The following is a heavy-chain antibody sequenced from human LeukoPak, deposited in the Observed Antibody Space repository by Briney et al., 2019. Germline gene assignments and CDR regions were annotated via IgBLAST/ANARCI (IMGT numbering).Heavy chain of an antibody. J-gene: IGHJ4*02. CDR3: ACTRITMIVVVHSGLDY. CDR2: IYYSGST. V-gene: IGHV4-59*05. D-gene: IGHD3-22*01. Sequence: SETLSLTCSVSGGSIRSHYWNWIRQPPGKGLEWIGSIYYSGSTYYNPSLKSRVTISVDTSKNQFSLKLSSVTAADTAVYYCACTRITMIVVVHSGLDYWGQGTLVTVSS. CDR1: GGSIRSHY.